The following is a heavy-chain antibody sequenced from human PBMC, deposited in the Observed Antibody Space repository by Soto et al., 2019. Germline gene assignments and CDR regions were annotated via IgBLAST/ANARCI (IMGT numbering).Heavy chain of an antibody. Sequence: SSETLSLTCTVSGGSFSFYYWSWIRQPPGKGLEWIGYLSPSGFRNYSPSLQSRATIPVDTSKNRFSLKLGSVTAADRAVYDCAGPGLGGSGGSCYPRSPGDYPSGTEVWAQGTSDPVSS. V-gene: IGHV4-4*08. CDR1: GGSFSFYY. D-gene: IGHD2-15*01. CDR3: AGPGLGGSGGSCYPRSPGDYPSGTEV. CDR2: LSPSGFR. J-gene: IGHJ6*02.